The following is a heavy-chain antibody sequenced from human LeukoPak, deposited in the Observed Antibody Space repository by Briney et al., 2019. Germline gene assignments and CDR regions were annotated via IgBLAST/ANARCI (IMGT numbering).Heavy chain of an antibody. D-gene: IGHD6-13*01. CDR1: GFTFSGSA. CDR3: TRTNSSSWVYYYYYYMDV. V-gene: IGHV3-73*01. J-gene: IGHJ6*03. CDR2: IRSKANSYAT. Sequence: GGSLRLSCAASGFTFSGSAMHWVRQASGKGLEWVGRIRSKANSYATAYAASVKGRFTISRDDSKNTAYLQMNSLKAEDTAVYYCTRTNSSSWVYYYYYYMDVWGKGTTVTVSS.